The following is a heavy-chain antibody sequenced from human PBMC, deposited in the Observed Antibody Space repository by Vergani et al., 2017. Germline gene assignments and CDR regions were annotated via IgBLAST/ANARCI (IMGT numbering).Heavy chain of an antibody. D-gene: IGHD2-2*02. V-gene: IGHV1-69*06. J-gene: IGHJ4*02. CDR2: IIPIFGTA. CDR3: ATSGYCSSTSCYNYFDY. CDR1: GGTFSSYA. Sequence: QVQLVQSGAEVKKPGSSVKVSCKASGGTFSSYAISWVRQAPGQGLEWMGGIIPIFGTANSAQKFQGRVTITADKSTSTAYMELSSLRSEDTAVYYCATSGYCSSTSCYNYFDYWGQGTLVTVSS.